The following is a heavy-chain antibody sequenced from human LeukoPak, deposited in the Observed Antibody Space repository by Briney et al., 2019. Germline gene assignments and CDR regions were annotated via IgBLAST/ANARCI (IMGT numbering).Heavy chain of an antibody. J-gene: IGHJ4*02. CDR3: ASDSSGYWKGYFDY. CDR2: IYSSGST. V-gene: IGHV4-4*07. Sequence: SETLSLTCTVSGDSISSYYWSWIRQPAGKGLEWIGRIYSSGSTIYNPSLKSRVTMSVDTSKNQFSLKLNSVTAADTAVYYCASDSSGYWKGYFDYWGQGTLVTVSS. CDR1: GDSISSYY. D-gene: IGHD3-22*01.